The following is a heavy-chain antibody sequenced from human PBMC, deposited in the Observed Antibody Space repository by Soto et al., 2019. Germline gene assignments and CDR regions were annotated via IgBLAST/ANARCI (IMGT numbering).Heavy chain of an antibody. D-gene: IGHD6-19*01. CDR1: GGSISTYH. Sequence: PSETLSLTCTVSGGSISTYHWSWIRQSAGKGLEWIGRIYTSGTTNYNPSLESRVTMSVDSSKNQFSLKLASVTATDTAVYFCAGSDWLVGWYFDLWGRGTLVTVSS. V-gene: IGHV4-4*07. CDR3: AGSDWLVGWYFDL. CDR2: IYTSGTT. J-gene: IGHJ2*01.